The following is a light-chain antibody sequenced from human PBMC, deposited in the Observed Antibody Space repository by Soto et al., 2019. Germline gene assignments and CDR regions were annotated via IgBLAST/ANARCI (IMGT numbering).Light chain of an antibody. V-gene: IGKV1-12*01. J-gene: IGKJ4*02. CDR2: TTS. CDR1: QVINNW. CDR3: QQASSCPIT. Sequence: DIQMTQSPSSVSASVGDTVTVTCRVSQVINNWLAWYQQQPGTVTKLLIYTTSILHSGVPSKFSCSGSGTAFTLTISNLQPEDSATYYCQQASSCPITFGGGTKVEIK.